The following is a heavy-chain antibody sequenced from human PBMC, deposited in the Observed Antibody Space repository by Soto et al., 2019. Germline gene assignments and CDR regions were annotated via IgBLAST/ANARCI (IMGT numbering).Heavy chain of an antibody. Sequence: SETLSLTCTVSGGSISCGDYYWSWIRQPPGKGLEWIGYIYYSGSTYYNPSLKSRVTISVDTSKNQFSLKLSSVTAADTAVYYCARDRDYYYGMDVWGQGTTVTVSS. CDR2: IYYSGST. J-gene: IGHJ6*02. CDR1: GGSISCGDYY. CDR3: ARDRDYYYGMDV. V-gene: IGHV4-30-4*01.